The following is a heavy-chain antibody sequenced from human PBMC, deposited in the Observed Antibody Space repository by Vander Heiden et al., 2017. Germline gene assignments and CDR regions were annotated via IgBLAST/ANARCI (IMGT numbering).Heavy chain of an antibody. D-gene: IGHD2-21*01. CDR2: ISYDRSNK. V-gene: IGHV3-30*18. J-gene: IGHJ4*02. CDR3: AKDSTLIVVVSTFDY. CDR1: GFTSSSYG. Sequence: QLQLVESGGGVVQPGRSLRPSCAVSGFTSSSYGMHWVRQAPEKGLEWVAVISYDRSNKYYTSSVENRFTISRNNSKNTLYLQMNSLRAEDTAVYYCAKDSTLIVVVSTFDYWSQGTLVTVSS.